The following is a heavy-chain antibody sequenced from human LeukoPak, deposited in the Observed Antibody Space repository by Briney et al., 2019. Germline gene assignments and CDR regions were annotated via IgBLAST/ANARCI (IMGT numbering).Heavy chain of an antibody. D-gene: IGHD3-3*01. CDR1: RGSISSYY. Sequence: SETLSLTCTVSRGSISSYYWSWIRQPPGKGLEWIGYIYTRGSTNYNPSLKSRVTISVDTSKNQFSLKLSSVTAADTAVYYCARQRSYYDFWSGYLDAFDIWGQGTMVTVSS. CDR3: ARQRSYYDFWSGYLDAFDI. V-gene: IGHV4-4*09. J-gene: IGHJ3*02. CDR2: IYTRGST.